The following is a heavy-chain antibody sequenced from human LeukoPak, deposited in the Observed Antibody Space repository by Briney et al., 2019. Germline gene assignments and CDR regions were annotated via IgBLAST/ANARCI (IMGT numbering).Heavy chain of an antibody. CDR2: IYYSGST. CDR3: ARHLKEGYSSGWFAFDI. CDR1: GGSLSSYY. Sequence: PSETLSLTCTVSGGSLSSYYWSWLRQPPGKGLEGIGYIYYSGSTNYNPSLTSRGTISVDTSKNQFSLEPSYVTAADTAVYCCARHLKEGYSSGWFAFDIWGQGTMVTVSS. V-gene: IGHV4-59*08. J-gene: IGHJ3*02. D-gene: IGHD6-19*01.